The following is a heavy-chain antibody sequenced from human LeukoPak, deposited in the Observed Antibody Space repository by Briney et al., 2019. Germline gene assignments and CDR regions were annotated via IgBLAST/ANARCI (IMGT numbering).Heavy chain of an antibody. J-gene: IGHJ6*02. D-gene: IGHD3-10*01. CDR1: GGTFSSYA. Sequence: SVQVSCTASGGTFSSYAISWVRQAPAQGLEWMGRIIPILGIATYAQKFQGRVTITADKSTSTAYMELSSLRSEDTAVYCCASRDGSYYYYGMDVWGQGTTVTVSS. CDR2: IIPILGIA. V-gene: IGHV1-69*04. CDR3: ASRDGSYYYYGMDV.